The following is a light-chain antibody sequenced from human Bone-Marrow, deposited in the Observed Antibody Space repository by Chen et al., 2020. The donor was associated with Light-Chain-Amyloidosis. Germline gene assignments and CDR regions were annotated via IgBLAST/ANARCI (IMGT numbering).Light chain of an antibody. V-gene: IGKV1-33*01. CDR1: QEINIF. CDR2: EAT. Sequence: DIQMTQSPSSLSASVGDRVTITCQASQEINIFLNWYQQKPGKAPKLLIYEATYLDAGVPSRFSGRGSWTDFTLTISSLQPEDVATYYCHQYNTVPLTFGGGIKVQIK. CDR3: HQYNTVPLT. J-gene: IGKJ4*01.